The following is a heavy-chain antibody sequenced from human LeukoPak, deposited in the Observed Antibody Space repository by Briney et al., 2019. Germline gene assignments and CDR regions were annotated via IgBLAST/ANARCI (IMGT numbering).Heavy chain of an antibody. CDR3: AKDRRTIAATGTFF. CDR1: GFTFSTYV. V-gene: IGHV3-23*01. J-gene: IGHJ4*02. D-gene: IGHD6-13*01. CDR2: ITGSGDIT. Sequence: PGGSLRLSCRASGFTFSTYVMSWVRQAPGKGLEWVSSITGSGDITYYADSVKGRFTISRDNSENMLFLQMSRLRAEDTAIYFCAKDRRTIAATGTFFWGQGTLVTVSS.